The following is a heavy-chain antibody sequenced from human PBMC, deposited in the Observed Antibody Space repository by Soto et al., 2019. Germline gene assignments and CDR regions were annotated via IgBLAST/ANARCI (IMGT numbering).Heavy chain of an antibody. CDR2: IYYSGST. V-gene: IGHV4-39*01. CDR1: GGSISSSSYY. CDR3: ARHAAAGSYYYYGMDV. D-gene: IGHD6-13*01. J-gene: IGHJ6*02. Sequence: SETLSLTCTVSGGSISSSSYYWGWIRQPPGKGLEWIGSIYYSGSTYYNPSLKSRVTISVDTSKNQFSLKLSSVTAADTAVYYCARHAAAGSYYYYGMDVWGQGTTVTVYS.